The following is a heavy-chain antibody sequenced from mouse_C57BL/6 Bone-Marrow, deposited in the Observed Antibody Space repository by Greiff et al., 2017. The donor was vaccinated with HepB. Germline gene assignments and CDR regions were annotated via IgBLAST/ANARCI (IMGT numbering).Heavy chain of an antibody. V-gene: IGHV5-6*01. D-gene: IGHD2-4*01. CDR2: ISSGGSYT. Sequence: EVMLVESGGDLVKPGGSLKLSCAASGFTFSSYGMSWVRQTPDKRLEWVATISSGGSYTYYPDSVKGRFTISRDNAKNTLYLQMSSLKSEDTAMFSCARPYDYAFDYWGQGSPLTVSS. CDR1: GFTFSSYG. J-gene: IGHJ2*01. CDR3: ARPYDYAFDY.